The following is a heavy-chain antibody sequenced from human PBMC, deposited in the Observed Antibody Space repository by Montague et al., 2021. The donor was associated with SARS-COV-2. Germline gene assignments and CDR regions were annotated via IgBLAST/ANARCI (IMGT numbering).Heavy chain of an antibody. V-gene: IGHV4-34*01. CDR1: GGSFHIFS. Sequence: SETLSLTCTVSGGSFHIFSWGWIRQPPGRGLEWIGEIDHTGDTKYNPPLKSQVTISVDKSKNQFSLNVTSMTAADTAMYYCARGTRVVGITPGFRWWGQGTQVAVSS. D-gene: IGHD3-22*01. CDR3: ARGTRVVGITPGFRW. CDR2: IDHTGDT. J-gene: IGHJ4*02.